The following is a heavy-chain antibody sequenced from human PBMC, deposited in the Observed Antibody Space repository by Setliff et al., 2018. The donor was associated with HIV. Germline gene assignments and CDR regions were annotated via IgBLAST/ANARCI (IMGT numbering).Heavy chain of an antibody. CDR3: ARERTYYYDSSGYPYFDY. J-gene: IGHJ4*02. V-gene: IGHV3-23*01. Sequence: GGSLRLSCAASGFTFSSYAMNWVRQAPGKGLEWVSTIIPSGGSTYYADSVKGRFTISRDNSKNTVYLQMSSLRTEDTAVYYCARERTYYYDSSGYPYFDYWGQGTLVTVSS. D-gene: IGHD3-22*01. CDR2: IIPSGGST. CDR1: GFTFSSYA.